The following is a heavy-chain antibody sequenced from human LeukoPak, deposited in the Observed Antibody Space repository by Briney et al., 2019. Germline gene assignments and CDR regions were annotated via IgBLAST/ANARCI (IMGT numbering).Heavy chain of an antibody. Sequence: GASVKVSCKASGYTFTSYYMHWVRQAPGQGLEWMGIINPSGGSTSYAQKFQGRVTMTRDTSTSTVYMELSSLRSEDTAAYYCARGYDSSGYYSQGDAFDIWGQGTMVTVSS. CDR2: INPSGGST. V-gene: IGHV1-46*01. CDR1: GYTFTSYY. CDR3: ARGYDSSGYYSQGDAFDI. J-gene: IGHJ3*02. D-gene: IGHD3-22*01.